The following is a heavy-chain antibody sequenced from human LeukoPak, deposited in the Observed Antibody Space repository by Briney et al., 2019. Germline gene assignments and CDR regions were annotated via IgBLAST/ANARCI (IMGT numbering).Heavy chain of an antibody. D-gene: IGHD3-22*01. J-gene: IGHJ4*02. CDR1: GYTFTGYY. CDR3: ARGYYYDSSGYSPFGY. V-gene: IGHV1-2*02. CDR2: INPNSGGT. Sequence: GASVWVSCKASGYTFTGYYMHWVRQAPGQGLEWMGWINPNSGGTNYAQKFQGRVTITRDTSISTAYMELGRLRSDDTAVYYCARGYYYDSSGYSPFGYWGQGTLVTVSS.